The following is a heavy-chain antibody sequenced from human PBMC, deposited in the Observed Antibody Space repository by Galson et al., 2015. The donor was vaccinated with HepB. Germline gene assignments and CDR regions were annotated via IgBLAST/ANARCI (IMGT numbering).Heavy chain of an antibody. V-gene: IGHV3-30-3*01. CDR2: ISYDGSNK. J-gene: IGHJ4*02. CDR3: ARDFREYQPLALDY. D-gene: IGHD2-2*01. CDR1: GFTFSRYA. Sequence: SLRLSCAASGFTFSRYAMHWVRQAPGKGLEWVAVISYDGSNKYYADSVKGRFTISRDNSKNTLYLQMNSLRAEDTAVYYCARDFREYQPLALDYWGQGTLVTVSS.